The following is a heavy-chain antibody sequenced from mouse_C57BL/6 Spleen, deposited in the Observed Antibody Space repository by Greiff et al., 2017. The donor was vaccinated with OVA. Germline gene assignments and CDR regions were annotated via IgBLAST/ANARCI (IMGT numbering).Heavy chain of an antibody. Sequence: QVQLQQSGAELVKPGASVKLSCKASGYTFTSYWMQWVKQRPGQGLEWIGEIDPSDSYTNYNQKFKGKATLTVDTSSSTAYMQLSSLTSEDSAVYYCARGDYYVSSSFAYWGQGTLVTVSA. CDR2: IDPSDSYT. CDR3: ARGDYYVSSSFAY. J-gene: IGHJ3*01. D-gene: IGHD1-1*01. CDR1: GYTFTSYW. V-gene: IGHV1-50*01.